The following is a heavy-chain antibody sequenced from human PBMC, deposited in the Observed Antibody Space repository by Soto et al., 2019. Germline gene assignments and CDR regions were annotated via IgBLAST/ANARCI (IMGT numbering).Heavy chain of an antibody. CDR3: ARGSDYSSSYGMYV. J-gene: IGHJ6*02. D-gene: IGHD6-13*01. Sequence: QVQLVESGGGVVQPGRSLRLSCAASGFTVSSYAMHWVRQAPGKGLEWVAVISYDGSNKYYADSVQGRFTISRDNSKNTLYLQMNSLRAEDTAVYYVARGSDYSSSYGMYVWGQGTTVTVSS. V-gene: IGHV3-30-3*01. CDR2: ISYDGSNK. CDR1: GFTVSSYA.